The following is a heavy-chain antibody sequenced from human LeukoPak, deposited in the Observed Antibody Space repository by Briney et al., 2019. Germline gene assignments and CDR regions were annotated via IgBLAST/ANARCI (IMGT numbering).Heavy chain of an antibody. Sequence: ASVKVSCKASGYTFTNYAMHWVRQAPGQRLEWMGWINTGNGNTKYSQEFQGRVTITRDTSANTAYMELSSLRSEDMAVYYCARGRGVAAAGTWFDPWGQGTLVTVSS. CDR2: INTGNGNT. CDR3: ARGRGVAAAGTWFDP. J-gene: IGHJ5*02. V-gene: IGHV1-3*03. CDR1: GYTFTNYA. D-gene: IGHD6-13*01.